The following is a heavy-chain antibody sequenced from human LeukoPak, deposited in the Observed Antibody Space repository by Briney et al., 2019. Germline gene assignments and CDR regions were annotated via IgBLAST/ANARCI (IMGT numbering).Heavy chain of an antibody. Sequence: GGSLRLSCVASGFSLSGYAMSWVRQAPGKGPEWVSGMLSSGSAYYSDPVKGRFTISRDSSKNTLYLQMNSLRSEDTAIYSCAKGKEPRLQPIDYWGQGTLVTVSS. CDR2: MLSSGSA. D-gene: IGHD4-11*01. CDR3: AKGKEPRLQPIDY. J-gene: IGHJ4*02. CDR1: GFSLSGYA. V-gene: IGHV3-23*05.